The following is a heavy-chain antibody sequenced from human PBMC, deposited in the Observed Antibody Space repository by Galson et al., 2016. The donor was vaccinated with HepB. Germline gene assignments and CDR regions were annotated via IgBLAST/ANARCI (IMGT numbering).Heavy chain of an antibody. D-gene: IGHD2-21*01. J-gene: IGHJ4*02. CDR1: GFTFSSYG. Sequence: SLRLSCAASGFTFSSYGMHWVRQAPGKGLEWVAVISYDGSDKYYADSVKGRFTISRDNSKHTLYLQMNSLRAEDTAVYYCAKERNCDGGCYDFDCWGQGTLVIVSS. CDR3: AKERNCDGGCYDFDC. CDR2: ISYDGSDK. V-gene: IGHV3-30*18.